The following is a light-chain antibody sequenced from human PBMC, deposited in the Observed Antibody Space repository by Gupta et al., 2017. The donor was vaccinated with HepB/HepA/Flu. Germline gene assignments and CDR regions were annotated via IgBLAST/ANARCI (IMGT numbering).Light chain of an antibody. CDR2: AAS. V-gene: IGKV1-9*01. CDR1: QGISSY. Sequence: DIQLTQSPSFLSASVGDRVTITCRASQGISSYVAWYQQKPGKAPKLLIYAASTLQSGVPSRFSGSGSGTEFTLTISSLQPEDFATYYCQQLNSYPLITFGQGTRLEIK. CDR3: QQLNSYPLIT. J-gene: IGKJ5*01.